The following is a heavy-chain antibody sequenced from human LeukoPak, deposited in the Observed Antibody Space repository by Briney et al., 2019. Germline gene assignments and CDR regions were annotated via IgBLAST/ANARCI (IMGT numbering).Heavy chain of an antibody. CDR3: AREYTLYRSGWFLDY. CDR1: GNSTSNKIYT. D-gene: IGHD6-19*01. CDR2: IDYSGST. V-gene: IGHV4-39*07. J-gene: IGHJ4*02. Sequence: PSETLSLPCPALGNSTSNKIYTWAWIRQPQGRGLEWFGSIDYSGSTYYNPSLKSRATISVDMSKNQFCLKLSSMTAADTAVYYCAREYTLYRSGWFLDYWGQGTVVTVSS.